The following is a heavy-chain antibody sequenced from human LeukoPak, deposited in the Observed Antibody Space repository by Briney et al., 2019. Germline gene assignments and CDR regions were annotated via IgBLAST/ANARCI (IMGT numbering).Heavy chain of an antibody. CDR2: ISGSGGST. CDR3: AKGQQLVLYYFDY. CDR1: GFTFSSYA. Sequence: GGSLRLSCAASGFTFSSYAMSWVRQAPGKGLEWVSAISGSGGSTYYADSVKGRFTISRDNSKSTLYLQMNSLRAEDTAVYYCAKGQQLVLYYFDYWGQGTLVTVSS. V-gene: IGHV3-23*01. J-gene: IGHJ4*02. D-gene: IGHD6-13*01.